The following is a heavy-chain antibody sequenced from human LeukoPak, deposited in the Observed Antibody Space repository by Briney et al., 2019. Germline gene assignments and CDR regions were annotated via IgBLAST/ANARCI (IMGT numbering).Heavy chain of an antibody. J-gene: IGHJ4*02. CDR1: GGSISSYY. Sequence: SEILSLTCTVSGGSISSYYWSWIRQPAGKGLEWIGRIYTSGSTNYNPSLKSRVTMSVDTSKNQFSLKLSSVTAADTAVYYCARAKPKIMVRGLIMRRESRYYFDYWGQGTLVTVSS. CDR2: IYTSGST. D-gene: IGHD3-10*01. CDR3: ARAKPKIMVRGLIMRRESRYYFDY. V-gene: IGHV4-4*07.